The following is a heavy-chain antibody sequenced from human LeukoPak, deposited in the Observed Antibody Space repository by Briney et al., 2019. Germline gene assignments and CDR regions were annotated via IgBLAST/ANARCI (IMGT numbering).Heavy chain of an antibody. D-gene: IGHD5-18*01. Sequence: GASVKVSCKASGYTFTSYYIHWVRQAPGPGLEWMGIIYPGGGSTSYAQKFQGRVTMTRDTSISTAYMELSRLRSDDTAVYYCARDPDTAMVTWFDPWGQGTLVTVSS. V-gene: IGHV1-46*01. CDR2: IYPGGGST. CDR3: ARDPDTAMVTWFDP. J-gene: IGHJ5*02. CDR1: GYTFTSYY.